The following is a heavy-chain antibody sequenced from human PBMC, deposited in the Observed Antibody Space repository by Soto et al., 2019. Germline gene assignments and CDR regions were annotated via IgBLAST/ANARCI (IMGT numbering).Heavy chain of an antibody. Sequence: QVQLQQWGAGLLKPSETLSLTCAVYGGSFSGYYWSWIRQPPGKGLEWIGEINHSGSTNYNPSLKSRFTISVDTPKNQFSLKLSSVTAADTAVYYCARVPPGLGYCSSTSCNWFDPWGQGTLVTVSS. D-gene: IGHD2-2*01. CDR2: INHSGST. V-gene: IGHV4-34*01. CDR3: ARVPPGLGYCSSTSCNWFDP. J-gene: IGHJ5*02. CDR1: GGSFSGYY.